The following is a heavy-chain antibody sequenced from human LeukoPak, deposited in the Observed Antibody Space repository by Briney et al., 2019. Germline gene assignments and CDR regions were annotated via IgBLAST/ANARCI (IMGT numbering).Heavy chain of an antibody. Sequence: GGSLRLSCAASGFTFSSYWMSWVRQAPGKGLEWVSALNWNGGSTAYADSVKGRFTISRDNAKNSLYLQMNSLRAEDTALYHCARDPNYYDSSASAYWGQGTLVTVSS. CDR1: GFTFSSYW. CDR2: LNWNGGST. V-gene: IGHV3-20*01. J-gene: IGHJ4*02. D-gene: IGHD3-22*01. CDR3: ARDPNYYDSSASAY.